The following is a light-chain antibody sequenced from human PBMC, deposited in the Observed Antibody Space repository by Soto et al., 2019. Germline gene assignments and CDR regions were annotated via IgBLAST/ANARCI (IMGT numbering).Light chain of an antibody. Sequence: DVVMTQSPLSLPVTLGQPASISCRSSQSIVYSDGQAYLSWFQQRPGQSPRSLIYRASNRDSGVPDRFSGSGSGTDFTLQIDRVEAEDVGIDYCMQGTYWPPTFGGGTRVEIK. CDR3: MQGTYWPPT. CDR2: RAS. V-gene: IGKV2-30*01. CDR1: QSIVYSDGQAY. J-gene: IGKJ4*02.